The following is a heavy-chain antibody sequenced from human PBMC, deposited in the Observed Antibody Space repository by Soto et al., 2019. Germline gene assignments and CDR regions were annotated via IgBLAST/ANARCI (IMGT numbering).Heavy chain of an antibody. V-gene: IGHV4-4*02. CDR2: VFHTGGT. CDR1: SDSIAGENW. D-gene: IGHD2-2*03. J-gene: IGHJ4*02. CDR3: AIFFSSGVGWMYYFDF. Sequence: QVQLQASGPGLVKPSETLSLTCTVSSDSIAGENWWSWVRQPPGMGLEWIGEVFHTGGTNYNPSLKSRVTREVGNSKNQFALKLISATAADTAVYYCAIFFSSGVGWMYYFDFWGQGTLVSVSS.